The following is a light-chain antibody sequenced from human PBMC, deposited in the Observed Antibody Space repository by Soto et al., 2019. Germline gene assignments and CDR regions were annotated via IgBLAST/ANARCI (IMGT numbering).Light chain of an antibody. V-gene: IGKV3-20*01. CDR2: ETS. J-gene: IGKJ1*01. Sequence: ILLTQSPGTLSLSPWEKASLSLMGIQSVNSNYLAWYQQKPGQAPRLLMYETSTRATGIPDRFSGSGSGTDFTLTISRLEPEDFAVYFCQQFGTSPLWTFGQGTKVDIK. CDR1: QSVNSNY. CDR3: QQFGTSPLWT.